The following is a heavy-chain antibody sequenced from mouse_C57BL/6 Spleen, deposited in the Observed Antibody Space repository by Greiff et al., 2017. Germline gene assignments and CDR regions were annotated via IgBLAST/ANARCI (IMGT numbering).Heavy chain of an antibody. CDR2: ISGGGGNT. J-gene: IGHJ4*01. Sequence: EVHLVESGGGLVKPGGSLKLSCAASGFTFSSYTMSWVRQTPEKRLEWVATISGGGGNTYYPDSVKGRFTISRDNAKNTLYLQMSSLRSEDTALYYCARGALYYGNPYYAMDYWGQGTSVTVSS. V-gene: IGHV5-9*01. CDR3: ARGALYYGNPYYAMDY. D-gene: IGHD2-1*01. CDR1: GFTFSSYT.